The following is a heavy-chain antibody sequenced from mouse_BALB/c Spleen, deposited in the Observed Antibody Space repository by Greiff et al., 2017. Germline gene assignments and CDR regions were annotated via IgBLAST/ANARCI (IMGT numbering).Heavy chain of an antibody. V-gene: IGHV1S132*01. CDR3: AREGGYYGSKFAY. J-gene: IGHJ3*01. Sequence: QVQLKQSGAELVKPGASVKLSCKTSGYTFTSYWIQWVKQRPGQGLGWIGEIFPGTGTTYYNEKFKGKATLTIDTSSSTAYMQLSSLTSEDSAVYFCAREGGYYGSKFAYWGQGTLVTVSA. CDR2: IFPGTGTT. D-gene: IGHD1-1*01. CDR1: GYTFTSYW.